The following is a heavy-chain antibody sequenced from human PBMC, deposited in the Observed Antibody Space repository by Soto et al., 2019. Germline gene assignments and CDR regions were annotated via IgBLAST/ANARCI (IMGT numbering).Heavy chain of an antibody. CDR1: GFTFSSYA. CDR3: AKEALLSFSDY. J-gene: IGHJ4*02. Sequence: GGSLRLSCAASGFTFSSYAMNWVRQAPGKGPEWVSAISGSGDSTYYADSVKGRFTISRDNSKNTLYLQMNSLRAEDTAIYYCAKEALLSFSDYWGQGTLVTVSS. CDR2: ISGSGDST. D-gene: IGHD3-10*01. V-gene: IGHV3-23*01.